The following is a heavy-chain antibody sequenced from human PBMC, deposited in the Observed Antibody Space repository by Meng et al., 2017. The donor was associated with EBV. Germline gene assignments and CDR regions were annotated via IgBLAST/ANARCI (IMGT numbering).Heavy chain of an antibody. D-gene: IGHD1/OR15-1a*01. CDR1: GYTFTSYY. CDR3: VRELVGGTFDY. V-gene: IGHV1-46*01. Sequence: QVQLFQSGAEVKNPGAPVKVSCKASGYTFTSYYLHWVRQAPGQGLEWMGIIIPAGGNTNYAQKFRGRFTMTRDTSTSTVYMDLSILTSEDTAVYYCVRELVGGTFDYWGQGTLVTVSS. CDR2: IIPAGGNT. J-gene: IGHJ4*02.